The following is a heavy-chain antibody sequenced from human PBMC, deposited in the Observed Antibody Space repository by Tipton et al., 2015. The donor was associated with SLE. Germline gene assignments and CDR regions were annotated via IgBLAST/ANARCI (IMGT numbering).Heavy chain of an antibody. CDR1: GGSFSGYY. V-gene: IGHV4-34*09. D-gene: IGHD4-17*01. J-gene: IGHJ4*02. CDR2: INHSGST. Sequence: TLSLTCAVYGGSFSGYYWSWIRQPPGKGLEWIGEINHSGSTYYNSSLKSRVTISVDTSKNQFSLKLSSVTAADTAVYFCARVRGYGDYVIDYWGQGTLVTVSS. CDR3: ARVRGYGDYVIDY.